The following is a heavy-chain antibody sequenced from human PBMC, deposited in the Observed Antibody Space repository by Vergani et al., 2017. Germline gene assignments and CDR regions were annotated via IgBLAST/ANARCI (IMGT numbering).Heavy chain of an antibody. V-gene: IGHV3-23*01. CDR3: AKDVPRPEYYYYGMDV. J-gene: IGHJ6*02. D-gene: IGHD6-6*01. CDR2: TSGSGGST. CDR1: GFTFSNYA. Sequence: EVQLLESGGGLVQPGGSLRLSCAASGFTFSNYAMSWVRQAPGKGLEWVSTTSGSGGSTYYADSVKGRFTISSDNSKNTLYLQMNSLRAEDTAVYYCAKDVPRPEYYYYGMDVWGQGTTVTVSS.